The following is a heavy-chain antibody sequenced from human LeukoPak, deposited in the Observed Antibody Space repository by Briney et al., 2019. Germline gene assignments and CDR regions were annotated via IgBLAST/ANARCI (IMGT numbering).Heavy chain of an antibody. CDR3: ARACSSGWPDYFDY. CDR1: GFTFSSCW. CDR2: IKQDGSEK. V-gene: IGHV3-7*01. J-gene: IGHJ4*02. Sequence: GGSLRLSCAASGFTFSSCWMSWVRQAPGKGLEWVANIKQDGSEKYYVDSVKGRFTISRDNAKNSLYLQMNSLRAEDTAVYYCARACSSGWPDYFDYWGQGTLVTVSS. D-gene: IGHD6-19*01.